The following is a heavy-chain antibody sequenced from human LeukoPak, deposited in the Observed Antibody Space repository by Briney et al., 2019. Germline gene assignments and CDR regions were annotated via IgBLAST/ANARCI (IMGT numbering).Heavy chain of an antibody. V-gene: IGHV1-69*13. Sequence: SVKVSCKASGGTFSSYAISWVRQAPGQGLEWMGGIIPIFGTANYAQKFQGRVTITADESTSTAYMELSSLRSEDTAVYYCARGYCSGGSCYPGSHYYGMDVWGQGTTVTVSS. CDR3: ARGYCSGGSCYPGSHYYGMDV. D-gene: IGHD2-15*01. CDR2: IIPIFGTA. CDR1: GGTFSSYA. J-gene: IGHJ6*02.